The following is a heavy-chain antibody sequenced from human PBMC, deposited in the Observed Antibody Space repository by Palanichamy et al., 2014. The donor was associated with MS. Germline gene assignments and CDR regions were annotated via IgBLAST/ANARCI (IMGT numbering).Heavy chain of an antibody. CDR3: ARVKGEGDGLGRDYYYYGMDV. CDR1: GYTFTSYD. V-gene: IGHV1-8*01. Sequence: QVQLVQSGAGVKKPGASVKVSCKASGYTFTSYDINWVRQATGQGLEWMGWMNPNSGNTGYAQKFQGRVTMTRNTSISTAYMELSSLRSEDTAVYYCARVKGEGDGLGRDYYYYGMDVWGQGTTVTVSS. J-gene: IGHJ6*02. D-gene: IGHD2-21*01. CDR2: MNPNSGNT.